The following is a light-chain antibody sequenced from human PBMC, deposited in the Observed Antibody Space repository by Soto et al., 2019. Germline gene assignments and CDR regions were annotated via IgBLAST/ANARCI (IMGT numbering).Light chain of an antibody. V-gene: IGKV1-5*01. CDR3: QQYHSYSS. CDR2: RDS. J-gene: IGKJ4*01. CDR1: QTMNTW. Sequence: DIQMTQSPSTLSASVGARVTTTCRASQTMNTWVAWYQQKRGKAPNLLIYRDSSLESGVPSRFSGSGSGTEFTHTISSLQSDDVATYYCQQYHSYSSVAGGTKVEIK.